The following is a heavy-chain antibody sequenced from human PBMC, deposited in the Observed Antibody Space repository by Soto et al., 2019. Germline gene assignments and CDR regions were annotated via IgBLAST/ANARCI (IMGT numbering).Heavy chain of an antibody. CDR3: ARVGGIAYRGGDCYSAYAFDI. V-gene: IGHV1-18*01. J-gene: IGHJ3*02. Sequence: XSVKVCCRDSGSTFTGYERDLERQATGQGLEWMGWISAYNGNTNYSQKLQGRVTMTTDTSTSTAYRELRSLRSDDKAVYYCARVGGIAYRGGDCYSAYAFDIWGQGTMVTVSS. CDR1: GSTFTGYE. CDR2: ISAYNGNT. D-gene: IGHD2-21*02.